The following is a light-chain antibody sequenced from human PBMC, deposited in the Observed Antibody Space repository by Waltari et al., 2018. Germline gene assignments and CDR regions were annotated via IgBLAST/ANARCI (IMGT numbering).Light chain of an antibody. CDR2: AAS. Sequence: IQLTQSPSSLSASVGDRVTITCRASQDITNYLAWYQQEPGKPPKLLIYAASTLQSGVPSRFSGSQSGTDFTLTISTLQPEDFATYYCQQLDTHPLTFGGGTKVEIK. J-gene: IGKJ4*01. CDR1: QDITNY. CDR3: QQLDTHPLT. V-gene: IGKV1-9*01.